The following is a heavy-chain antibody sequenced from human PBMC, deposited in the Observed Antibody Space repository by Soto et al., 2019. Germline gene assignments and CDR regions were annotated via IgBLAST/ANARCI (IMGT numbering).Heavy chain of an antibody. D-gene: IGHD2-8*01. J-gene: IGHJ4*02. CDR2: FYYTGSI. Sequence: QVQLQESGPGLVKPSETLSLTCTVSGGAVSSGNYYWSWIRQPPGKGLEWIGYFYYTGSINYNPSLKSRFTIFIDASKYQFSLTLSSATAADTAVYYCARSMLYSDGTNYSPFESWGQGTLVTASS. V-gene: IGHV4-61*01. CDR3: ARSMLYSDGTNYSPFES. CDR1: GGAVSSGNYY.